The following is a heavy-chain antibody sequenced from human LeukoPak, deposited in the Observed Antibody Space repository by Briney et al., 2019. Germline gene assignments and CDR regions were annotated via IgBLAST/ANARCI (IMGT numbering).Heavy chain of an antibody. D-gene: IGHD3-10*01. CDR1: GFSFSSYS. Sequence: TGGSLRLSCAASGFSFSSYSMTWVRQAPEKGLEWISYITGSSSTVFYADSVKGRFIISRDNAKNSLYLQMNSLRAEDTAVYYCAKGDYYDFDYWGQGTLVTVSS. CDR3: AKGDYYDFDY. J-gene: IGHJ4*02. CDR2: ITGSSSTV. V-gene: IGHV3-48*01.